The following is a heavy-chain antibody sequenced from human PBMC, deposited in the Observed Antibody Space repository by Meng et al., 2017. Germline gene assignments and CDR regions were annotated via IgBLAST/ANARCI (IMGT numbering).Heavy chain of an antibody. D-gene: IGHD4-17*01. CDR2: INHSGST. CDR3: ARGTMFGATVTKIDY. Sequence: QVQLQQWGAGLLKPSETLSPPCAVYGGSFSGYYWSWIRQPSGKGLEWIGEINHSGSTNYNPSLKSRVTISVDTSKNQFSLKLSSVTAADTAVYYCARGTMFGATVTKIDYWGQGTLVTVSS. CDR1: GGSFSGYY. V-gene: IGHV4-34*01. J-gene: IGHJ4*02.